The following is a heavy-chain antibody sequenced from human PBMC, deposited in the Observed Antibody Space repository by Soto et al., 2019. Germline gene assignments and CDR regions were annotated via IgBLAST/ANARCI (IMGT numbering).Heavy chain of an antibody. CDR3: ARSLSRAFDI. Sequence: GALRLSCAASGFTFSDYWMNLVRQAPGKGLEWVANIKQDGSEKYYVDSVKGRFTISRDNAKNSMYLQMNSLRAEDTAVYYCARSLSRAFDIWGQGTMVTVSS. CDR2: IKQDGSEK. V-gene: IGHV3-7*01. CDR1: GFTFSDYW. J-gene: IGHJ3*02.